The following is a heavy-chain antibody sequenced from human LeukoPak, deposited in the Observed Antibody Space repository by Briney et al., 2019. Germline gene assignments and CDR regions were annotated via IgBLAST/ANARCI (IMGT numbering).Heavy chain of an antibody. CDR3: ARGSGSYYFDY. D-gene: IGHD1-26*01. V-gene: IGHV1-8*01. CDR1: GYTFTSYD. J-gene: IGHJ4*02. CDR2: LNPNSGNT. Sequence: ASVKVSCKASGYTFTSYDINWVRQATGQGLEWMGWLNPNSGNTGYARKFQGWVTMTRDTSISTAYMELSRLRSDDTAVYYCARGSGSYYFDYWGQGTLVTVSS.